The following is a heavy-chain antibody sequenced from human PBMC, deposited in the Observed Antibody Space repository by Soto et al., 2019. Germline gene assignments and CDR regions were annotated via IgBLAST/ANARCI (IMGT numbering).Heavy chain of an antibody. D-gene: IGHD6-19*01. V-gene: IGHV4-39*01. CDR2: IYYSGST. J-gene: IGHJ4*02. CDR1: GGSISSSSYY. CDR3: ARRQWLVNFDY. Sequence: QLQLQESGPGLVKPSETLSLTCTVSGGSISSSSYYWGWIRQPPGKGLEWIGSIYYSGSTYYNPSLKSRVTISVDTSKNQFSLKLSSVTAADTAVYYCARRQWLVNFDYWGQGTLVTVSS.